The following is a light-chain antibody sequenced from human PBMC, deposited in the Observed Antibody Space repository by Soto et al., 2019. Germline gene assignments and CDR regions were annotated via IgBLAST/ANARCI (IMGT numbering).Light chain of an antibody. V-gene: IGKV1-5*01. CDR2: DAS. CDR3: QQYNSWWT. Sequence: DIQMTQSPSTLSASVGDRVTITCRASQSISSWLAWYQQKPGKAPKLLIYDASSLESGVPSRFSGSGSGTEFTLTISSLPPDDFATYYCQQYNSWWTFGQGTKVEIK. CDR1: QSISSW. J-gene: IGKJ1*01.